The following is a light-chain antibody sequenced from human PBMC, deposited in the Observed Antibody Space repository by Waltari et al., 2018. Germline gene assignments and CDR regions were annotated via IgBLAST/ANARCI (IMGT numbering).Light chain of an antibody. CDR2: GAS. CDR1: QSVSRS. CDR3: QHYVSLPAT. Sequence: EIVLTQSPGTLSLSPGESATLSCRASQSVSRSLAWYQQKPGPAPRLLIYGASNRATGIPDRFSGSGSGTDFSLTISRLEREDFAVYYCQHYVSLPATFGQGTKVEIK. J-gene: IGKJ1*01. V-gene: IGKV3-20*01.